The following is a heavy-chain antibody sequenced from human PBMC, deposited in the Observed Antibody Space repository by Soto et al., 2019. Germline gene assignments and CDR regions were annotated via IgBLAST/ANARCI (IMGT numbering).Heavy chain of an antibody. CDR1: RCGCSSNT. J-gene: IGHJ4*02. CDR3: AKAFDY. Sequence: GSVGLGWAVARCGCSSNTMSWVRQAPGKGLEWVSAISGSGGSTYYADSVKGRFTISRDNSKNTLYLQMNSLRAEDTAVYYCAKAFDYWGQGTLVTVSS. V-gene: IGHV3-23*01. CDR2: ISGSGGST.